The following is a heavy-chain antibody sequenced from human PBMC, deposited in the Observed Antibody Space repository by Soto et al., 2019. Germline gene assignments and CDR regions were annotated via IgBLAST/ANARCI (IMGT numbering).Heavy chain of an antibody. CDR3: AKDRWARASIDV. V-gene: IGHV3-9*01. J-gene: IGHJ6*02. CDR1: GFTFDDYG. Sequence: EEQVVESGGGLVQPGGSLRLSCAASGFTFDDYGMHWVRQGPGKGLEWVSGITWNSATIGYAASVKGRFTISRDNAKNSLYLQMSSLTTEDTAVYYCAKDRWARASIDVWGQGTTVTVSS. CDR2: ITWNSATI.